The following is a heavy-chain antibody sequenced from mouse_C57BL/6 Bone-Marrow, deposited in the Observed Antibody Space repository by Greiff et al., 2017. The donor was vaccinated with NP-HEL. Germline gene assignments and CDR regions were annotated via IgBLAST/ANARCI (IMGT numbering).Heavy chain of an antibody. CDR1: GFTFSDYY. J-gene: IGHJ2*01. Sequence: EVMLVESGGGLVQPGGSLKLSCAASGFTFSDYYMYWVRQTPEKRLEWVAYISNGGGSTYSPDPVKGRFPISRDNAKNTLYLQMSRLNSEDTAMYYCARQAYYGNYVFDYWGQGTTLTVSS. CDR3: ARQAYYGNYVFDY. V-gene: IGHV5-12*01. CDR2: ISNGGGST. D-gene: IGHD2-10*01.